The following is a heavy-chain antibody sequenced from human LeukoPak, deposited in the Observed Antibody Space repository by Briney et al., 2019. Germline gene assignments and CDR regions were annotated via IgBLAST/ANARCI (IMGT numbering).Heavy chain of an antibody. CDR3: ARQPGGTAAFDI. D-gene: IGHD1-14*01. CDR1: GVSIRGDTYY. J-gene: IGHJ3*02. CDR2: ISYTGGET. V-gene: IGHV4-61*05. Sequence: PSETLSLTCTVSGVSIRGDTYYWGWIRQPPGKGLEWIGYISYTGGETNYNPSLKSRLTISVDTSKNQFSLMLSSVTAADTAIYYCARQPGGTAAFDIWAQGTMVTVSS.